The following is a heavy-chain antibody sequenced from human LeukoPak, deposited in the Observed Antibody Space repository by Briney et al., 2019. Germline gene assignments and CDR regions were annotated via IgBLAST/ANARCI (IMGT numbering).Heavy chain of an antibody. J-gene: IGHJ4*02. CDR1: GGSLSGSYDQ. Sequence: SETLSLTCAVSGGSLSGSYDQWVWIRQSPGPGLEWIGSIYYSGRSYNSPSLKSRATISFDTSKNPFSLKLTSVTAADAANYYCATRGTGDFYHWGQGTLVTVSS. CDR2: IYYSGRS. V-gene: IGHV4-39*02. CDR3: ATRGTGDFYH. D-gene: IGHD1-1*01.